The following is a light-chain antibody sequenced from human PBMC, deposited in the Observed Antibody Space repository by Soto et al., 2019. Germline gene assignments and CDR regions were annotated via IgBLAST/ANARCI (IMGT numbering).Light chain of an antibody. J-gene: IGLJ1*01. CDR2: EVT. CDR3: SSYTSSGTLYV. CDR1: SSDMGGSKY. V-gene: IGLV2-14*01. Sequence: QSALTQPASLSGSPGQSITISWTGTSSDMGGSKYVSWYQQHPGKAPKLMIYEVTYRPSGVSARFSGSKSGNTASLTVSGLQAEDEADYYCSSYTSSGTLYVFGPGTTLTVL.